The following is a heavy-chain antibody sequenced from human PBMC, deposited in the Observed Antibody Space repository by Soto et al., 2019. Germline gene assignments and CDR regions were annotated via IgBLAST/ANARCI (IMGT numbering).Heavy chain of an antibody. Sequence: AGGSLRLSCAASGVTFKDYGMHWVRQAPGKGLEWVAVISYDGKQTYYADSVKGRFTISKDKSKRTLFLQMNSLRVDDTAVYYCARDGWGSNWYFDLWGRGTLVTVSS. CDR2: ISYDGKQT. CDR1: GVTFKDYG. CDR3: ARDGWGSNWYFDL. D-gene: IGHD3-16*01. J-gene: IGHJ2*01. V-gene: IGHV3-30*03.